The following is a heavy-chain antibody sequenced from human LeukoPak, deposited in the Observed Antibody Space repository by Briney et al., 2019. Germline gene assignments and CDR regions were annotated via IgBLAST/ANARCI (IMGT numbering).Heavy chain of an antibody. CDR1: GFTFSSYG. D-gene: IGHD4-17*01. V-gene: IGHV3-33*01. J-gene: IGHJ5*02. CDR2: IWYDGSNK. CDR3: ARDSLPLTTVTTGENWFDP. Sequence: GGSLRLSCAASGFTFSSYGMHWVRQAPGKGLEWAAVIWYDGSNKYYADSVKGRFTISRDNSKNTLYLQMNSLRAEDTAVYYCARDSLPLTTVTTGENWFDPWGQGTLVTVSS.